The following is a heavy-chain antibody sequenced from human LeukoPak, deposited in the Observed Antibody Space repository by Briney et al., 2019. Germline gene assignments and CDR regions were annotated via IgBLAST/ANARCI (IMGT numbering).Heavy chain of an antibody. CDR1: GFTFVTYW. Sequence: PGGSLRLSCAASGFTFVTYWMHWVRQAPGKGLVWVSRINSDGSSTSYADSVKGRFTISRDNDKNTLYLQKNSLRAEDTAVYYCARSMVRGDIWGQGTMVSVSS. CDR2: INSDGSST. J-gene: IGHJ3*02. CDR3: ARSMVRGDI. D-gene: IGHD3-10*01. V-gene: IGHV3-74*01.